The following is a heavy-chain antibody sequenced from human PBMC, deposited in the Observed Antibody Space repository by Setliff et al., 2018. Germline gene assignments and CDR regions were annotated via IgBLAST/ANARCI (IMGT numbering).Heavy chain of an antibody. CDR1: GYSFSNFW. J-gene: IGHJ4*02. V-gene: IGHV5-51*01. CDR2: IYPGDSHT. CDR3: ARSLVGATSSFYFDY. D-gene: IGHD1-26*01. Sequence: GESLKISCKGSGYSFSNFWIGWVRQMPGKGLEWMGIIYPGDSHTRYSPSFQGQVTISADKSINTAYLQWSNLKASDTAIYYCARSLVGATSSFYFDYWGQGALVTVSS.